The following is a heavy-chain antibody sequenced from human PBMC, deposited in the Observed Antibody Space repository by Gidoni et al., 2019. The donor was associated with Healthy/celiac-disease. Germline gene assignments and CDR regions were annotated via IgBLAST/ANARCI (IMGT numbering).Heavy chain of an antibody. CDR3: AGLITIFGVVMGGPNDAFDI. CDR2: IYSSGST. V-gene: IGHV4-39*01. J-gene: IGHJ3*02. D-gene: IGHD3-3*01. Sequence: QLQLQESGPGLVKPSETLSLTFTVSGGPISSSSYYWGWIRQPPGKGLEWIGSIYSSGSTYYNPSLKRRVTISVDTSKNQFSLKLSSVTAADTAVYYCAGLITIFGVVMGGPNDAFDIWGQGTMVTVSS. CDR1: GGPISSSSYY.